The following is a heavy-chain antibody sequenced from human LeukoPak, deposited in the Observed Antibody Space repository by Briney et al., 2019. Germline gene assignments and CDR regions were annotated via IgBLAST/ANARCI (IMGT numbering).Heavy chain of an antibody. Sequence: SETLSLTCAVSGYSISSGYYWGWIRQPPGKGLEWIGSNYHSGSTYYNPSLKSRVTISVDTSKNQFSLKLSSVTAADTAVYYCARSHHYYYYMDVWGKGTTVTVSS. CDR1: GYSISSGYY. CDR2: NYHSGST. J-gene: IGHJ6*03. CDR3: ARSHHYYYYMDV. V-gene: IGHV4-38-2*01.